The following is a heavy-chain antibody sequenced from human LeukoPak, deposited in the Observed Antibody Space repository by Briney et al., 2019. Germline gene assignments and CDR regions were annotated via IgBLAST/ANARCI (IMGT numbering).Heavy chain of an antibody. V-gene: IGHV3-33*01. CDR3: AREGGIAAAGPDY. Sequence: GRSLRLSCAASGFTFSSYGMHWVRQAPGEGLEWVAVIWYDGSNKYYADSVKGRFTISRDNSKNTLYLQMNSLRAEDTAVYYCAREGGIAAAGPDYWGQGTLVTVSS. D-gene: IGHD6-13*01. J-gene: IGHJ4*02. CDR2: IWYDGSNK. CDR1: GFTFSSYG.